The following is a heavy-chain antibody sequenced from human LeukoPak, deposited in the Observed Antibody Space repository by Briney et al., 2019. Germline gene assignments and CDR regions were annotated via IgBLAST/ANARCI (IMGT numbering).Heavy chain of an antibody. V-gene: IGHV4-39*07. CDR3: ARARSGIAAAGHFDY. CDR1: GGSISSSSYY. CDR2: IYYSGST. J-gene: IGHJ4*02. D-gene: IGHD6-13*01. Sequence: SETLSLTCTVSGGSISSSSYYWGWIRQPPGKGLEWIGSIYYSGSTYYNPSLKSRVTISVDTSKNQFSLKLSSVTAADTAVYYCARARSGIAAAGHFDYWGQGTLVTVSS.